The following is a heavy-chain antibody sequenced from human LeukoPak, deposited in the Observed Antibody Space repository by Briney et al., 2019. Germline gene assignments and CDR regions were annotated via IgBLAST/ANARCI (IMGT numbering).Heavy chain of an antibody. CDR3: AKGETRFLEWLTEPY. CDR2: ISGSGGST. CDR1: GYTFSSYA. D-gene: IGHD3-3*01. J-gene: IGHJ4*02. V-gene: IGHV3-23*01. Sequence: PGGALRLSCTACGYTFSSYAMSGVGPAPGKGLEGVSAISGSGGSTYYADSVKGRFTISGDNSKNTLYLQMNSLRAEDTAVYYCAKGETRFLEWLTEPYWGQGTLVTVSS.